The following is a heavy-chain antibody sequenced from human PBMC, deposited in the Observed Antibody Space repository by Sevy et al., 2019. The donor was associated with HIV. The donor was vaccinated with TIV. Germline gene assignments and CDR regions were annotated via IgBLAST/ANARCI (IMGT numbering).Heavy chain of an antibody. CDR3: ARGRGNCSSTSCYLNYYYYMDV. D-gene: IGHD2-2*01. V-gene: IGHV1-69*10. CDR1: GGTFSSYA. CDR2: IIPILGIA. Sequence: SVKVSCKASGGTFSSYAISWVRQAPGQGLEWMGGIIPILGIANYAQKFQGRVTITADKSTSTAYMELSSLRSEDTAVYYCARGRGNCSSTSCYLNYYYYMDVWGKGTTVTVSS. J-gene: IGHJ6*03.